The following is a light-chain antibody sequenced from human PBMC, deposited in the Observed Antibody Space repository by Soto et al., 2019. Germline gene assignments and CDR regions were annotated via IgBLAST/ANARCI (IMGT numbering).Light chain of an antibody. CDR1: QGISSY. CDR3: QQLNSYPIT. J-gene: IGKJ5*01. V-gene: IGKV1-9*01. CDR2: AAS. Sequence: IQLTQSPSSLSASVGDRVTITCRASQGISSYLAWYQQKPGKAPKLLIYAASTLQGGVPSRFSVSGSGTDFTLTNSSLQPEDFANHDCQQLNSYPITFGQWTRLEIK.